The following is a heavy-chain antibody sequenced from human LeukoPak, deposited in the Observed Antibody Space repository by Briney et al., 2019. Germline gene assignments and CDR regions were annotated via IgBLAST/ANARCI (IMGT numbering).Heavy chain of an antibody. D-gene: IGHD2-2*01. CDR2: IYHSGST. CDR3: ARGVVPDEHYFDY. CDR1: GGSISSGGSS. J-gene: IGHJ4*02. V-gene: IGHV4-30-2*01. Sequence: PSQTLSLTCGVSGGSISSGGSSWSWIRQPPGKGLEWIGYIYHSGSTYYNPSLKSRVTISVDRSKNQFSLKLSSVTAAATAVYYCARGVVPDEHYFDYWGQGTLVTVSS.